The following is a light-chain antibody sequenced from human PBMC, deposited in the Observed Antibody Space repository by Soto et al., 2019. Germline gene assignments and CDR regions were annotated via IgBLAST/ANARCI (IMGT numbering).Light chain of an antibody. V-gene: IGKV1-5*03. J-gene: IGKJ1*01. CDR3: QQYGSSGT. Sequence: DIQMTQSPSTLSASVGDRVTITCRASQSISSWLAWYQQKPGKAPKLLIYKASSLESGVPSRFSGSGSGTDFTLTISRLEPEDFAVYYCQQYGSSGTFGQGTKVDNK. CDR2: KAS. CDR1: QSISSW.